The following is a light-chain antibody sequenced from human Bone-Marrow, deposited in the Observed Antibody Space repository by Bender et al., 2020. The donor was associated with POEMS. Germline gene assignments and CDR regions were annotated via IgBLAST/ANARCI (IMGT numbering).Light chain of an antibody. Sequence: QSALTQPPSASGSPGQSVTISCTGISSDVGSSNLVSWYQQHPGKAPKLMIFEGTKRPSGVSNRFSGSKSGNTASLTISGLQAEDEADYYCSSYVGTTAFVFGTGTKVTVL. CDR2: EGT. CDR3: SSYVGTTAFV. CDR1: SSDVGSSNL. J-gene: IGLJ1*01. V-gene: IGLV2-23*01.